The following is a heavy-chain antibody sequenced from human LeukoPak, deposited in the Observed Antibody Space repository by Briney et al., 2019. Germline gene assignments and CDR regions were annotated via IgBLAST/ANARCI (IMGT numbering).Heavy chain of an antibody. J-gene: IGHJ4*02. Sequence: GGSLRLSCAASGFTFHDYAIHWVRQAPGRGLEWVSPISGDADATYYADSVEGRFTVARDNTKNSIYLQMNSLRTEDTALYFCAKRGSAWYYFDSWGQGTLVSVSS. V-gene: IGHV3-43*02. CDR3: AKRGSAWYYFDS. CDR2: ISGDADAT. CDR1: GFTFHDYA. D-gene: IGHD6-19*01.